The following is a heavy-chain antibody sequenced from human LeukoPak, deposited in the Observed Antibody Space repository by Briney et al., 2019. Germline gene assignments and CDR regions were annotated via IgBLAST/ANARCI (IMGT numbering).Heavy chain of an antibody. V-gene: IGHV3-7*03. CDR1: GFTFSSYW. CDR2: IKQDGSEK. Sequence: GGTLRLSCAASGFTFSSYWMSWVRQAQGKGLEWVANIKQDGSEKYYVDSVKGRFTISRDNAKNSLYLQMNSLRAEDTAVYYCARDSVVVVPAAMDRGFDYWGQGTLVTVSS. CDR3: ARDSVVVVPAAMDRGFDY. D-gene: IGHD2-2*01. J-gene: IGHJ4*02.